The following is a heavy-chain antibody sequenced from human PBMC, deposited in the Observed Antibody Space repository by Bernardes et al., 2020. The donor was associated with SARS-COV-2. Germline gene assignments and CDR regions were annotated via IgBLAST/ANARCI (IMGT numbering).Heavy chain of an antibody. Sequence: GESLKISCKGFGYTFTDYWIGWVRQMPGRGLEWMGTINPGDSDARYSPSFQGQVTISAEKSMRTAYLQWSSLKASDTAIYYCARRQYYAMDVWGQGTTVTVSS. CDR3: ARRQYYAMDV. V-gene: IGHV5-51*01. CDR1: GYTFTDYW. J-gene: IGHJ6*02. CDR2: INPGDSDA.